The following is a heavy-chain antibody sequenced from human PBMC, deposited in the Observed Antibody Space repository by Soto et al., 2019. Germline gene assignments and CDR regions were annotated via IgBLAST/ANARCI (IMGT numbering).Heavy chain of an antibody. CDR3: ARGDRLPQRAY. Sequence: GKGLEWIGEIYHSGSTNYNPSLKSRVIISVDKSKNQFSLKLTSVTDADTAVYYCARGDRLPQRAYRGKGTLVLVSP. CDR2: IYHSGST. J-gene: IGHJ4*02. V-gene: IGHV4-4*02. D-gene: IGHD6-25*01.